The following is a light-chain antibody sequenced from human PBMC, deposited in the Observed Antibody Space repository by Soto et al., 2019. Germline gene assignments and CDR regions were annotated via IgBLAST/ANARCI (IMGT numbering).Light chain of an antibody. CDR2: ATS. J-gene: IGKJ5*01. CDR1: QSISGY. CDR3: QQSYSTRIT. Sequence: DIQMTQSPSSLSAFVGDRVTITCRASQSISGYLNWYQQKPGKAPKLLIFATSSLQSGVPSRFSGSGSGTDSTLTISSLQREDFAIYYCQQSYSTRITFGQGTRLEIK. V-gene: IGKV1-39*01.